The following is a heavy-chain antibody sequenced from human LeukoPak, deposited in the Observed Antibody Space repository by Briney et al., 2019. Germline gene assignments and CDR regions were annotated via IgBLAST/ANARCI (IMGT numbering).Heavy chain of an antibody. J-gene: IGHJ4*02. V-gene: IGHV4-34*01. CDR3: ARGGYCSGDSCAIDY. CDR2: INHSGST. Sequence: SETLSLTCAVYGGSFSGYYWSWIRQPPGKGLEWIGEINHSGSTNYNPSLKSRVTISVDTSKNQFSLKLSSVTAADTAVYYCARGGYCSGDSCAIDYWGQGTLVAVSS. D-gene: IGHD2-15*01. CDR1: GGSFSGYY.